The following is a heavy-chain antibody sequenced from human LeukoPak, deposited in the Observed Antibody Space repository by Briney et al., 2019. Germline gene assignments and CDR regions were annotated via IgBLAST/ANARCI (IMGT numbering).Heavy chain of an antibody. CDR3: ARVTGQFYFYYYVDV. CDR1: GGSIRSTSYY. CDR2: IYYSGST. D-gene: IGHD7-27*01. Sequence: SETLSLTCTVSGGSIRSTSYYWGWIRQPPGEGLEWIGSIYYSGSTYYNPSLKSRVTISVDTSKNQFSLKLSSVIAADTALYYCARVTGQFYFYYYVDVWGKGTTVTVSS. J-gene: IGHJ6*03. V-gene: IGHV4-39*07.